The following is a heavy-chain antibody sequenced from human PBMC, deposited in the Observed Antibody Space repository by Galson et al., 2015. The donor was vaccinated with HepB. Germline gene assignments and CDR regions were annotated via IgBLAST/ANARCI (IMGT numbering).Heavy chain of an antibody. Sequence: SLRLSCAASGFTFSSYAMSWVRQAPGKGLEWVSAISGSGGSTYYADSVKGRFTISRDNSKNTLYLQMNSRRAEDTAVYYCAKVLSALRFLEWLPPFDYWGQGTLVTVSS. V-gene: IGHV3-23*01. CDR2: ISGSGGST. CDR3: AKVLSALRFLEWLPPFDY. CDR1: GFTFSSYA. J-gene: IGHJ4*02. D-gene: IGHD3-3*01.